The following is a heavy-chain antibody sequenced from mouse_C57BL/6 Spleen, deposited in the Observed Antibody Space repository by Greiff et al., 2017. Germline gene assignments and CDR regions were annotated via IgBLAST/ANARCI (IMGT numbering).Heavy chain of an antibody. V-gene: IGHV14-1*01. CDR2: IDPEDGDT. D-gene: IGHD1-1*01. Sequence: VQLQQSGAELVRPGASVKLSCTASGFNIKDYYMHWVKQRPEQGLEWIGRIDPEDGDTEYAPKFQGRATMTADTSSNTAYLQLSNLTSEDTAVYYCTTYYNGSYYAMDYWGQGTSVTVSS. CDR1: GFNIKDYY. CDR3: TTYYNGSYYAMDY. J-gene: IGHJ4*01.